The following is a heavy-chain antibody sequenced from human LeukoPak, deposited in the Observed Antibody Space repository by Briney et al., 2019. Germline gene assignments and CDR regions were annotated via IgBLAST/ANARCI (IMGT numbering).Heavy chain of an antibody. Sequence: SVKVSCKASGGTFSSYAISWVRQAPGQGLEWMGGIIPIFGTANYAQKFQGRVTITTDESTSTAYMELSSLRSEDTAVYYCASRSHLVGYYSRLYFDYWGQGTLVTVSS. V-gene: IGHV1-69*05. D-gene: IGHD3-22*01. CDR2: IIPIFGTA. CDR3: ASRSHLVGYYSRLYFDY. CDR1: GGTFSSYA. J-gene: IGHJ4*02.